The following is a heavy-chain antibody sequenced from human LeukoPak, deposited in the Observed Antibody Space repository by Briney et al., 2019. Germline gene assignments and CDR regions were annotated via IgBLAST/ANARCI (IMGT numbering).Heavy chain of an antibody. J-gene: IGHJ6*03. V-gene: IGHV3-49*04. CDR2: IRSKAYGGTT. CDR3: TRGGSQGPDYYYCMDV. CDR1: GFTFGDYA. Sequence: PGGSLRLSCTASGFTFGDYAMSWVRQAPGKGLEWVGFIRSKAYGGTTEYAASVKGRFTISRDDSKSIAYLQTNSLKTEDTAVYYCTRGGSQGPDYYYCMDVWGKGTTVTVSS.